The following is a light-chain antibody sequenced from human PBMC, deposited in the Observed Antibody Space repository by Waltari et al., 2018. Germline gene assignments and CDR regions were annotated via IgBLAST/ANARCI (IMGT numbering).Light chain of an antibody. CDR2: QAY. Sequence: DIQMTQSPSTLSASVGDTVTVTCRASQDINTWLAWYQQKPEKAPKLIIYQAYKLATGVPPRFIGYASGTEFTLTISSLQPDDFATYYCQQYNSYPLTFGGGTKVEIK. CDR1: QDINTW. V-gene: IGKV1-5*03. J-gene: IGKJ4*01. CDR3: QQYNSYPLT.